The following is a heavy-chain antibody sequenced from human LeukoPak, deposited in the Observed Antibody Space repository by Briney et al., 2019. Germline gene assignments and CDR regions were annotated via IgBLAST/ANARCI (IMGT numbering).Heavy chain of an antibody. Sequence: GSLTLACAPAGSTFSCYAISWVRQAPGGGLDWFGYIYYSGSTNYNPSLKSRVTISVDTSKNQFSLKLSSVTAADTAVYYCARVGGGNFLDYWVQGTLVTVSS. CDR3: ARVGGGNFLDY. D-gene: IGHD4-23*01. CDR2: IYYSGST. J-gene: IGHJ4*02. CDR1: GSTFSCYA. V-gene: IGHV4-59*01.